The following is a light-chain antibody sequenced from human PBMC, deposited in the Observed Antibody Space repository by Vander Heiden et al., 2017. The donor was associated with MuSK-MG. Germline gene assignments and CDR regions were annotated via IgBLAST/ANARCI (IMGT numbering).Light chain of an antibody. Sequence: QSVLTQPPSVSGAPGQRVTISCTGSSSNIGAGYDVHWYQRLPGTAPNLLIYGNSNRPSGVPDRFSGSKSGTSASLAITGLQAEDEADYYCQSYDSSLSGSWVFGGGTKLTVL. CDR2: GNS. CDR1: SSNIGAGYD. J-gene: IGLJ3*02. CDR3: QSYDSSLSGSWV. V-gene: IGLV1-40*01.